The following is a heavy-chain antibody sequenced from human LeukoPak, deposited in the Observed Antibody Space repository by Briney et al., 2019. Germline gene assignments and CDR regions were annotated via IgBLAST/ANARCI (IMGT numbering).Heavy chain of an antibody. CDR2: VSSSSSYI. CDR1: GFTFSSYS. V-gene: IGHV3-21*03. CDR3: ARELVVAYYYYGMDV. Sequence: GGSLRLSCAASGFTFSSYSMNWVRQAPGKGLEWVSSVSSSSSYIYYADSVKGRFTIPRDNAKNSLYLQMNSLRAEDTAVYYCARELVVAYYYYGMDVWGQGTTVTVSS. D-gene: IGHD2-15*01. J-gene: IGHJ6*02.